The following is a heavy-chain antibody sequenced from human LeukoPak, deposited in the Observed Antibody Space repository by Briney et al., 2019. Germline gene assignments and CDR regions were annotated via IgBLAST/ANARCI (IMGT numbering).Heavy chain of an antibody. J-gene: IGHJ3*02. CDR3: ARAGRYDFWGGYYQVAFDI. V-gene: IGHV3-74*01. CDR2: INTGGSST. CDR1: GFTFSSYW. D-gene: IGHD3-3*01. Sequence: QPGGSLRLSCAASGFTFSSYWMHWVRQAPGKGLVWVSRINTGGSSTSYADSVKGRFTISRDNAKNTLYLQMNSLRAEDTAVYYCARAGRYDFWGGYYQVAFDIWGQGTMVTVSS.